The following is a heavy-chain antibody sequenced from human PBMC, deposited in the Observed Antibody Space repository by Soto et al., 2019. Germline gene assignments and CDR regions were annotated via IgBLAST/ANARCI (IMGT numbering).Heavy chain of an antibody. J-gene: IGHJ5*02. Sequence: QVQLQESGPGLVKPSGTLSLTCAVSGASISSDNWWNWVRQPPGQGLEWIGEVHRSGSTNYDPSLKSRVTISIDMSKNQCSLTLTSVTAADTAMYYCARNRVYSLGSWGQGTLVTVSS. V-gene: IGHV4-4*02. CDR2: VHRSGST. CDR3: ARNRVYSLGS. CDR1: GASISSDNW. D-gene: IGHD2-21*01.